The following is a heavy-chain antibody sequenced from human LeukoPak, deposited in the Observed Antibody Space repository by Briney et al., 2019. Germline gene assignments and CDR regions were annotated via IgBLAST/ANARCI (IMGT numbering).Heavy chain of an antibody. CDR2: ISSSGSTI. J-gene: IGHJ4*02. CDR3: ATYRQVLLPFES. D-gene: IGHD2-8*02. V-gene: IGHV3-48*03. Sequence: PGGSLRLSRAASGFTFSSYEMNWVRQAPGKGLEWVSYISSSGSTIYYADSVKGRFTISRDNSKSTLSLQMNSLRAEDTAIYYCATYRQVLLPFESWGQGTLVTVSS. CDR1: GFTFSSYE.